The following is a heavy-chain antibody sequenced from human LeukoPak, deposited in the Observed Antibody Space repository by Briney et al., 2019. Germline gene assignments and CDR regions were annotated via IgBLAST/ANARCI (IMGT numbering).Heavy chain of an antibody. CDR1: GGSFSGYY. CDR2: INHSGST. CDR3: ARGRYRTTVTTIYHYGMDV. D-gene: IGHD4-17*01. J-gene: IGHJ6*02. V-gene: IGHV4-34*01. Sequence: PSETLSLTCAVYGGSFSGYYWSWIRQPPGKGLEWIGEINHSGSTNYNPSLKSRVTISVDTSKNQFSLKLSSVTAADTAVYYCARGRYRTTVTTIYHYGMDVWGQGTTVTVSS.